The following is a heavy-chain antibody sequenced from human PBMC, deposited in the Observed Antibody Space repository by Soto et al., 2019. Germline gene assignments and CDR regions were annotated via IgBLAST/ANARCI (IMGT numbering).Heavy chain of an antibody. CDR2: LIHGGST. CDR1: GASLGGFH. D-gene: IGHD3-16*01. J-gene: IGHJ3*02. V-gene: IGHV4-34*12. CDR3: ARSPLGYDYVRQTWREVGDSFDI. Sequence: ASETLSLTCAIYGASLGGFHWTWLRQAPGKGLEWIGELIHGGSTNYNPSLKGRVSFSLDTSKNQFSLHLVSVTAADTAVYYCARSPLGYDYVRQTWREVGDSFDIWGRGTLVTVSS.